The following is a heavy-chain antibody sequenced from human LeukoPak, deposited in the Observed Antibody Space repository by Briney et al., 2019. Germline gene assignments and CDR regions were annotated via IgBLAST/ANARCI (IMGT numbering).Heavy chain of an antibody. Sequence: PGGSLRLSCAASGFTFSSYAMSWVRQAPGKGLEWVSAISGSGGSTYYADSVKGRFTISRDNSKNTLYLQMNSLRDEDTAVYYCARDRRVYYYDSSGHTRNMDVWGKGTTVTVSS. CDR3: ARDRRVYYYDSSGHTRNMDV. CDR2: ISGSGGST. V-gene: IGHV3-23*01. J-gene: IGHJ6*03. D-gene: IGHD3-22*01. CDR1: GFTFSSYA.